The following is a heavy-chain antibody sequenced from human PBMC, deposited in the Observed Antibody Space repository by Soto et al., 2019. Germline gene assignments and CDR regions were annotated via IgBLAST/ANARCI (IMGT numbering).Heavy chain of an antibody. CDR3: ARHSGERITLSQYFDY. CDR2: IYYSGRT. D-gene: IGHD3-10*02. CDR1: GGSISSGSYY. Sequence: SETLSLTCTVSGGSISSGSYYWGWIRQPPGKGLEWIGSIYYSGRTYYNPSLKSRVTISVDTSKNQFSLKPSSVAAADAAVYYCARHSGERITLSQYFDYWGQGTLVTVSS. J-gene: IGHJ4*02. V-gene: IGHV4-39*01.